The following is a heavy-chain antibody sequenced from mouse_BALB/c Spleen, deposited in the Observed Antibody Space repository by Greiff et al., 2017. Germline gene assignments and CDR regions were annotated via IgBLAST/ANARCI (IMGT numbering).Heavy chain of an antibody. CDR3: ARHDYRSDYYAMDY. Sequence: EVHLVESGGGLVKPGGSLKLSCAASGFTFSSYAMSWVRQTPEKRLEWVATISSGGSYTYYPDSVKGRFTISRDNAKNTLYLQMSSLRSEDTAMYYCARHDYRSDYYAMDYWGQGTSVTVSS. J-gene: IGHJ4*01. V-gene: IGHV5-9-3*01. D-gene: IGHD2-14*01. CDR2: ISSGGSYT. CDR1: GFTFSSYA.